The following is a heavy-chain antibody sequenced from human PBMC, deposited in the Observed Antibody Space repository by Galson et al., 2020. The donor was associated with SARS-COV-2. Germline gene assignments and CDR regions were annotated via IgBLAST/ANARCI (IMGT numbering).Heavy chain of an antibody. CDR2: IWNDGSNK. D-gene: IGHD2-21*01. Sequence: GGSLRLSCAASGFTFSSYGMHWVRQAPGKGLEWVAVIWNDGSNKYYADSVKGRFTISRDNSKNTLYLQMNSLRAEDTAVYYCAKDLRLGDSWCYPWGQRTLVTVSS. CDR3: AKDLRLGDSWCYP. J-gene: IGHJ5*02. V-gene: IGHV3-33*06. CDR1: GFTFSSYG.